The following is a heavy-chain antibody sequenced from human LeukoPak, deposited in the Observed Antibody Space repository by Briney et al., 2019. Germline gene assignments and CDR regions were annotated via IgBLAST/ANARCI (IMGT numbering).Heavy chain of an antibody. D-gene: IGHD6-13*01. CDR1: GITVSNYD. Sequence: GGSLRLSCVVSGITVSNYDITWVRQAPGKGLEWVSGIRESGGGTNYAESVKGRFTISRDNSKNTVYLQMNSLRVEDTAVYYCVVRGDGAAAWPQDAFDIWGQGTMVTVSS. V-gene: IGHV3-23*01. CDR2: IRESGGGT. J-gene: IGHJ3*02. CDR3: VVRGDGAAAWPQDAFDI.